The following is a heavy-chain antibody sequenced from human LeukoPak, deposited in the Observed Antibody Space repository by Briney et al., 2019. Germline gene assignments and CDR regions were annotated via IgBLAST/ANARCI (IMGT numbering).Heavy chain of an antibody. Sequence: PGGSLRLSCAASGFTFSSYGMHWVRQAPGKGLEWVAFIRYDGSNKYYADSVKGRFTISRDNSKNTLYLQMNSLRAEDTAVYYCARGSGDCYSDCDYWGQGTLVTVSS. D-gene: IGHD2-21*02. CDR3: ARGSGDCYSDCDY. J-gene: IGHJ4*02. CDR2: IRYDGSNK. CDR1: GFTFSSYG. V-gene: IGHV3-30*02.